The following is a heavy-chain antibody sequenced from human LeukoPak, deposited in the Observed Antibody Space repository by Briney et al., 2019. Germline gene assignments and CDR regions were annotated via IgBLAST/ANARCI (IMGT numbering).Heavy chain of an antibody. CDR2: VNPNSGGT. D-gene: IGHD6-19*01. V-gene: IGHV1-2*02. CDR1: GYTFTGCY. J-gene: IGHJ4*02. Sequence: ASVKVSCKASGYTFTGCYMHWVRQAPGQGLEWMGWVNPNSGGTNYAPKFQGRVTMTRDTSISTVYMELSRLTSDDTALYYCARVRPYSSGWNFDYWGQVTLVTVSS. CDR3: ARVRPYSSGWNFDY.